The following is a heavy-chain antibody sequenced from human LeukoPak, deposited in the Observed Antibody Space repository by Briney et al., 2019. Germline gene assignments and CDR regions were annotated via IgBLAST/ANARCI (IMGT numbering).Heavy chain of an antibody. Sequence: PSETLSLTCTVSGGSISSGSYYWSWIRQPAGKGLEWIGRIYTSGSTNYNPSLKSRVTISLDTSKNQFSLKLSSVTAADTAVYYCARDAGVGATDNSNDAFDIWGQGTMVTVSS. V-gene: IGHV4-61*02. CDR3: ARDAGVGATDNSNDAFDI. CDR2: IYTSGST. J-gene: IGHJ3*02. D-gene: IGHD1-26*01. CDR1: GGSISSGSYY.